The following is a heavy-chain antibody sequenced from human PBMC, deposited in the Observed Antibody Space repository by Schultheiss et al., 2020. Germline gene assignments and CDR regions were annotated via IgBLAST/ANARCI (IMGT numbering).Heavy chain of an antibody. Sequence: SETLSLTCTVSGGSISSGDYYWSWIRQPPGKGLEWIGYIYHSGSTYYNPSLKSRVTISGDTSKNQFSLKLSSVTAADTAVYYCAREVATPDYYYGMDVWGQGTTVTVSS. CDR2: IYHSGST. J-gene: IGHJ6*02. V-gene: IGHV4-30-4*01. CDR1: GGSISSGDYY. CDR3: AREVATPDYYYGMDV. D-gene: IGHD5-12*01.